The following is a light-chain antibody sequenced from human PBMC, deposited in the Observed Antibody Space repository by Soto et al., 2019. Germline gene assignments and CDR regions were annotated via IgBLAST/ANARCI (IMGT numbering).Light chain of an antibody. J-gene: IGLJ2*01. CDR1: SSNIGAGYD. CDR3: QSYDSSLSGPVV. V-gene: IGLV1-40*01. Sequence: QSVLTQPPSVSGAPGQRVTISCTESSSNIGAGYDVHWYQQLPGTAPKLLIYGNSNRPSGVPDRFSGSKSGTSASLVITGLQAEDEADYYCQSYDSSLSGPVVFGGGTKLTVL. CDR2: GNS.